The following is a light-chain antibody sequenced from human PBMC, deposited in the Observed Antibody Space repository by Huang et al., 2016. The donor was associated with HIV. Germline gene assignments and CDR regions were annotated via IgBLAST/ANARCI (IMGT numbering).Light chain of an antibody. CDR2: KSS. CDR1: QSISYW. J-gene: IGKJ1*01. Sequence: DIQMTQSPSTLSASVGDRVTIPCRASQSISYWLAWYQQKPGKAPNLLIYKSSTLQSGVPSRFSGSGSGTEFTLTISSLQPDDFATYYCLQYNSYSWTFGQGTKVEIK. V-gene: IGKV1-5*03. CDR3: LQYNSYSWT.